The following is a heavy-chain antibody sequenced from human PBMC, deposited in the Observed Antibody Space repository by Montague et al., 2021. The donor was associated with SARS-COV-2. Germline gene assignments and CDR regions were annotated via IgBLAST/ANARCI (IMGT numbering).Heavy chain of an antibody. V-gene: IGHV6-1*01. Sequence: CAISGDSVSSNTAAWNWIRQSPSRGLEWLGRTYYRSKWYYDYAVSVKSRMTISPDTSKNQFSLQLSSVTPEDRAVYYCARGAPGYWGQGTLVTVSS. CDR3: ARGAPGY. D-gene: IGHD1-1*01. CDR1: GDSVSSNTAA. J-gene: IGHJ4*02. CDR2: TYYRSKWYY.